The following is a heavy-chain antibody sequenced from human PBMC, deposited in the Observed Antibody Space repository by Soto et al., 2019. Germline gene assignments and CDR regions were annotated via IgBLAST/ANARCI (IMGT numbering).Heavy chain of an antibody. Sequence: EVQLVESGGGLVQPGGSLRLSCEASGFTFRNYDMHWDRQGTGKGLEWVSGISAAGDPDYADSVEGRFTISRENAQNSFFLQMNSLRVSDTGVYYCVRTDRDFYGLDVWGQGTTVIVPS. CDR1: GFTFRNYD. J-gene: IGHJ6*02. V-gene: IGHV3-13*05. CDR2: ISAAGDP. CDR3: VRTDRDFYGLDV.